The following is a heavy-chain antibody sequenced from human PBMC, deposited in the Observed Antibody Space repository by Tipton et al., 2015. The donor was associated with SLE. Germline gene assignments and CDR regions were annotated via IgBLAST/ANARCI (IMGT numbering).Heavy chain of an antibody. D-gene: IGHD1-26*01. CDR2: IWYDGSNK. Sequence: SLRLSCAASGFTFSSYEMNWVRQAPGKGLEWVAVIWYDGSNKYYAGSVKGRFTISRENAKNSLYLQMNSLRAGDTAVYYCARGGGSYNWFDPWGQGTLVTVSS. V-gene: IGHV3-33*08. J-gene: IGHJ5*02. CDR3: ARGGGSYNWFDP. CDR1: GFTFSSYE.